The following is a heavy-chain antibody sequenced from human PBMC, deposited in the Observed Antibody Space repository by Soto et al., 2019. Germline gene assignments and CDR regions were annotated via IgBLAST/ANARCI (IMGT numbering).Heavy chain of an antibody. V-gene: IGHV3-30*03. CDR1: GFTFSSHG. J-gene: IGHJ4*02. Sequence: QVHLVESGGGVVQPGRSLRLSCAASGFTFSSHGMHWIRQAPGKGLEWVAVIPYDGSHQYYADSVKGRFSISRDNSKNTLYLQMTSLRAEDTAVYYCATLRVLEWEVQESDYWGQGTLVSVSS. CDR2: IPYDGSHQ. CDR3: ATLRVLEWEVQESDY. D-gene: IGHD3-3*01.